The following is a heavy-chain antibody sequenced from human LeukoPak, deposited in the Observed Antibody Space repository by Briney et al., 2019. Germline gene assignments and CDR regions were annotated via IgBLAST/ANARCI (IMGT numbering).Heavy chain of an antibody. Sequence: PGGSLRLSCAASGFTFSDYYMSWIRQAPGKGLEWVAVISYDGNNKYFADSVKGRFSISRDNSKNTLYLQMNSLRAEDTAVYYCARGLTSSWHFDYWGQGTLVSVSS. CDR3: ARGLTSSWHFDY. V-gene: IGHV3-30*03. D-gene: IGHD6-13*01. J-gene: IGHJ4*02. CDR2: ISYDGNNK. CDR1: GFTFSDYY.